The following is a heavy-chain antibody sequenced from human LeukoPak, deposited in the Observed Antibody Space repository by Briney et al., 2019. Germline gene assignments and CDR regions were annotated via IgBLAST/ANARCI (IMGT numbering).Heavy chain of an antibody. CDR3: AKDGSRYFDWLSPSL. CDR1: GCTFSSYG. J-gene: IGHJ4*02. CDR2: IRYDGSNK. D-gene: IGHD3-9*01. V-gene: IGHV3-30*02. Sequence: GGSLRLSCAASGCTFSSYGMHWVRQAPGKGLEWVAFIRYDGSNKYYADSVKGRFTISRDNSKNTLYLQMNSLRAEDTAVYYCAKDGSRYFDWLSPSLWGQGTLVTVSS.